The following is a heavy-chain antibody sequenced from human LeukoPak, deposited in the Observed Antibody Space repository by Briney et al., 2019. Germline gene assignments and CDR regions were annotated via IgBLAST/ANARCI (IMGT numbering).Heavy chain of an antibody. D-gene: IGHD2-2*01. CDR2: IYTSGST. J-gene: IGHJ4*02. Sequence: PSETLSLTCAVYGGSFSGYYWSWIRQPAGKGLEWIGRIYTSGSTNYNPSLKSRVTMSVDTSKNQFSLKLSSVTAADTAVYYCAGRVPAKPFDYWGQGTLVTVSS. CDR3: AGRVPAKPFDY. V-gene: IGHV4-59*10. CDR1: GGSFSGYY.